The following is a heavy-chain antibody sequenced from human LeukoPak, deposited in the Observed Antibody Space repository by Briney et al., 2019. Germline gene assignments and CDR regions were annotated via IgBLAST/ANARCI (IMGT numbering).Heavy chain of an antibody. D-gene: IGHD3-10*01. V-gene: IGHV4-59*08. CDR3: ARHRDYYYYGMDV. Sequence: SETLSLTCTVSGGSISSYYWSWIRQPPGKGLEWIGYIYYSGSTYYNPSLKSRVTISVDTSKNQFSLKLSSVTSADTAVYYCARHRDYYYYGMDVWGQGTTVTVSS. CDR2: IYYSGST. J-gene: IGHJ6*02. CDR1: GGSISSYY.